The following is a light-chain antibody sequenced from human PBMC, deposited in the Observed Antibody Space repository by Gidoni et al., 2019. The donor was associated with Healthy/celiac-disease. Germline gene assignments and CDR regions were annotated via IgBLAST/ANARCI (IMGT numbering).Light chain of an antibody. CDR1: KLGDKY. CDR3: QAWDSGTAGVV. J-gene: IGLJ2*01. CDR2: QDS. Sequence: SYELTQPPSVSVSPGQTASITCSGDKLGDKYACWYQQKPGQSPVLVIYQDSKRPSGIPERFSGSNSGNTATLTISGTQAMDEADYYCQAWDSGTAGVVFGGGTKLTVL. V-gene: IGLV3-1*01.